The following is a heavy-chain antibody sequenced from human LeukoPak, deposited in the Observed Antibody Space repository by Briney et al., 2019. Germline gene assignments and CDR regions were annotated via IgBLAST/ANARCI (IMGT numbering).Heavy chain of an antibody. Sequence: ASVKVSCKASGYTFTSYDINWLRQATGQGLEWMGWMNPNSGNTGYAQKFQGRVTITRNTSISTAYMELSSLRSEDTAVYYCARIYYDYVWGYPSGWFDPWGQGTLVTVSS. CDR2: MNPNSGNT. J-gene: IGHJ5*02. D-gene: IGHD3-16*01. CDR3: ARIYYDYVWGYPSGWFDP. V-gene: IGHV1-8*03. CDR1: GYTFTSYD.